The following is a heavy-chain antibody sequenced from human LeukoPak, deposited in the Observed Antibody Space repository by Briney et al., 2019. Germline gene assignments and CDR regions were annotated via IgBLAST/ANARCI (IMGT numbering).Heavy chain of an antibody. CDR3: ARDHEECGSDCLVVGGLNSDY. Sequence: GASVKVSCKASGYTFTRFPTDWVRQAPGQGLEWMGWINTNTGHPTYAQGFTGRFVFSLDTSVNTAHLQISSLKAEDTAVYYCARDHEECGSDCLVVGGLNSDYWGQGTLVTVSS. D-gene: IGHD2-21*02. CDR2: INTNTGHP. CDR1: GYTFTRFP. V-gene: IGHV7-4-1*02. J-gene: IGHJ4*02.